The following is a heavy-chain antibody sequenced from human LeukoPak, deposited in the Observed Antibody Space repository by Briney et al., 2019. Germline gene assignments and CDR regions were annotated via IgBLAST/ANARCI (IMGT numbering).Heavy chain of an antibody. CDR3: ARDHSVRGSYLNDAFDI. Sequence: GGSLRLSCAASGFTFSSYWMSWVRQAPGKGLEWVANIKQDGSEKYYVDSVKGRFTISRDNAKNSLYLQMNSLRAEDTAVYYCARDHSVRGSYLNDAFDIWGQGTMVTVSS. J-gene: IGHJ3*02. D-gene: IGHD1-26*01. V-gene: IGHV3-7*01. CDR2: IKQDGSEK. CDR1: GFTFSSYW.